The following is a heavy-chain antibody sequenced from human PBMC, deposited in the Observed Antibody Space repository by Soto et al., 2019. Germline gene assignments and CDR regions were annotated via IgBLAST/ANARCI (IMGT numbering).Heavy chain of an antibody. Sequence: QVQLVQSGAEEKKPGASVKVSCKASGYTFTSYAMHWVRQAPGQRLEWMGWINAGNGNTKYSQKFQGRVTINRDTSASTAYMELSSLRSEDTAVYYCARDLYEILWFGEIRGGAFDIWGQGTMVTVSS. V-gene: IGHV1-3*05. CDR1: GYTFTSYA. CDR3: ARDLYEILWFGEIRGGAFDI. CDR2: INAGNGNT. D-gene: IGHD3-10*01. J-gene: IGHJ3*02.